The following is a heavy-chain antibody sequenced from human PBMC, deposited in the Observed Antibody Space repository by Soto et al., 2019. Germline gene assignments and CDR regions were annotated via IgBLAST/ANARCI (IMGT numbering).Heavy chain of an antibody. CDR1: GGTFSSYT. CDR3: ARLLSSGYSYGMDV. J-gene: IGHJ6*02. D-gene: IGHD3-10*01. Sequence: QVQLVQSGAEVKKPGSSVKVSCKASGGTFSSYTISWVRQAPGQGLEWMGRIIPILGIANYAQKFQGRVTVXAXKXXSTAYMELSSLRSEGTAVYYCARLLSSGYSYGMDVWGQGPTVTVSS. CDR2: IIPILGIA. V-gene: IGHV1-69*02.